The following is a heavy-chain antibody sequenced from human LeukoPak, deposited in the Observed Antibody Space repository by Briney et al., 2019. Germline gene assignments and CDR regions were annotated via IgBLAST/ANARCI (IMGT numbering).Heavy chain of an antibody. D-gene: IGHD6-13*01. J-gene: IGHJ1*01. Sequence: SETLSLTCTVSGGSITGYYWSWIRQPPGKGLEWIAYISYSGGTNYNPSLKSRVAMSVDTSKNQFSLKLSSVTAADTAVYYCASYSSSLEYFHPWGQGTLVTVSS. CDR2: ISYSGGT. CDR3: ASYSSSLEYFHP. CDR1: GGSITGYY. V-gene: IGHV4-59*01.